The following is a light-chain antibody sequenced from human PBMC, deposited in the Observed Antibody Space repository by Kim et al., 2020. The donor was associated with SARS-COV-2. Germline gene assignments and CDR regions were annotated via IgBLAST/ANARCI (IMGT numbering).Light chain of an antibody. CDR3: QAWDSNVVI. CDR2: QNR. Sequence: VSPGQTASITCSGDNLGDKFVCWFQEKSGQSPVLVIYQNRKRPSGIPERFSGSNSGDTATLTISGTQAMDEAHYYCQAWDSNVVIFGGGTQLTVL. CDR1: NLGDKF. J-gene: IGLJ2*01. V-gene: IGLV3-1*01.